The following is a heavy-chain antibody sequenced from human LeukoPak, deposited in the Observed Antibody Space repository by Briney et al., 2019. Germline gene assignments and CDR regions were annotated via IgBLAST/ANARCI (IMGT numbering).Heavy chain of an antibody. V-gene: IGHV3-74*01. Sequence: PGGFLRLSCAASGFTFSSYWMHWVRQVPGKGLVWVSRINTGGSSTTYADSVKGRFTISRDNAKNTLYLQMNSLRAEDTAVYYCARSNQADGYWGQGTLVTVSS. CDR1: GFTFSSYW. CDR3: ARSNQADGY. J-gene: IGHJ4*02. D-gene: IGHD4-11*01. CDR2: INTGGSST.